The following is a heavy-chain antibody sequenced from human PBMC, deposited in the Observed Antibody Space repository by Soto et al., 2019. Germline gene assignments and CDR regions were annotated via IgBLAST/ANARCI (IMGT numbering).Heavy chain of an antibody. CDR1: GGTFSSYA. J-gene: IGHJ6*02. CDR2: IIPIFGTA. CDR3: ARCGGGESTSNYYYYGMDV. V-gene: IGHV1-69*13. D-gene: IGHD3-16*01. Sequence: ASVKVSCKASGGTFSSYAISWVRQAPGQGLEWMGGIIPIFGTANYAQKFQGRVTITADESTSTAYMELSSLRSEDTAVYYCARCGGGESTSNYYYYGMDVWGQGTTVTVSS.